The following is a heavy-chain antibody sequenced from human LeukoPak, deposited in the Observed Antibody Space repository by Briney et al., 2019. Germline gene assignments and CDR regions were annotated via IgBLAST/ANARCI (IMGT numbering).Heavy chain of an antibody. V-gene: IGHV3-23*01. CDR2: VSPPGGGT. Sequence: PGGSLRLSCVASGFSFSYHGMNWVRLAPGKGLEWVSGVSPPGGGTYYADSVKGRFTISRDDSRNTLSLQMNSLRVEDTAVYYCARDLAWGAFDYWGQGTLVTVSS. CDR1: GFSFSYHG. J-gene: IGHJ4*02. CDR3: ARDLAWGAFDY. D-gene: IGHD7-27*01.